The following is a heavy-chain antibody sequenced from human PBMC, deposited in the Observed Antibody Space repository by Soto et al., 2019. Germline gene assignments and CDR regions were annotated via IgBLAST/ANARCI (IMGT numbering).Heavy chain of an antibody. J-gene: IGHJ6*03. V-gene: IGHV3-30*18. CDR3: AKEYSSTPGGDYYMDV. Sequence: GGSLRLSCAASGFTFSSYGMHWVRQAPGKGLEWVAVISYDGSNKYYADSVKGRFTISRDNSKNTLYLQMNSLRAEDTAVYYCAKEYSSTPGGDYYMDVWGKGTTVTVSS. D-gene: IGHD6-13*01. CDR1: GFTFSSYG. CDR2: ISYDGSNK.